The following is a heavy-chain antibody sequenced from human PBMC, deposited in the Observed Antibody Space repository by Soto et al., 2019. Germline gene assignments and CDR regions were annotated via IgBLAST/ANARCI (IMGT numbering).Heavy chain of an antibody. CDR3: ARDSSGYDWRPYYYYGMDV. V-gene: IGHV1-18*01. CDR2: ISAYNGNT. D-gene: IGHD5-12*01. Sequence: ASVKVSCKASGYTFTSYGISWVRQAPGQGLERMGWISAYNGNTNYAQKLQGRVTMTTDTSTSTAYMELRSLRSDDTAVYYCARDSSGYDWRPYYYYGMDVWGQGTTVTVSS. J-gene: IGHJ6*02. CDR1: GYTFTSYG.